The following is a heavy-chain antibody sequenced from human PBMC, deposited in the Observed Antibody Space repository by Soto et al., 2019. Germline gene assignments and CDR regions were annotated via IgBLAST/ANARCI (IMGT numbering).Heavy chain of an antibody. CDR1: GFTFSSYS. D-gene: IGHD6-19*01. CDR3: ATSRIAVAGFPMGYDFRTPGY. J-gene: IGHJ4*02. CDR2: ISSSSSYI. Sequence: EVQLVESGGGLVKPGGSLRLSCAASGFTFSSYSMNWVRQAQGKGLEWVSSISSSSSYIYYADSVKGRFTISRDNAKNSLYLQMNSLRAEDTAVYYCATSRIAVAGFPMGYDFRTPGYWGQGTLVTVSS. V-gene: IGHV3-21*01.